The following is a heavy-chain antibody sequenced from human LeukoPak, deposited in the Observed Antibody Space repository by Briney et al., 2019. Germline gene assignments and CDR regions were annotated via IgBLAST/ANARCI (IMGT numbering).Heavy chain of an antibody. CDR3: AKGGSSWYYFDY. CDR1: GFTFSSYA. V-gene: IGHV3-23*01. CDR2: ISGSGGTT. J-gene: IGHJ4*02. Sequence: GGSLRLSCAASGFTFSSYAMSWVRHAPGKGLEWVSTISGSGGTTHYADSVKGRFTISRDNSKNTLSLQMNSLRAEDTAVYYCAKGGSSWYYFDYWGQGTLVTVSS. D-gene: IGHD6-13*01.